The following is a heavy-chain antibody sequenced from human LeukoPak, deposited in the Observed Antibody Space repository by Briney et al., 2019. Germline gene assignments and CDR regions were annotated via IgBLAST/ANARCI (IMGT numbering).Heavy chain of an antibody. Sequence: ASVKVSCKSSGYTFSNYGINWVRQAPGQGLEWMGWISAYNDNTNYAQEFQGRVAMTTDTSTSTAYMELRSLRSDDTAVYYCARDQGEMATIPDYWGQGTLVTVSS. CDR3: ARDQGEMATIPDY. CDR2: ISAYNDNT. CDR1: GYTFSNYG. D-gene: IGHD5-24*01. J-gene: IGHJ4*02. V-gene: IGHV1-18*01.